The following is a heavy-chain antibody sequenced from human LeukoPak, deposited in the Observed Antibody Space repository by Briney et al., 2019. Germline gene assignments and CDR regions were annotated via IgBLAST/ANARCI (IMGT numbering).Heavy chain of an antibody. V-gene: IGHV4-34*01. CDR1: GGSFSGYY. CDR3: ARRATIFGVVIIVRAFDT. Sequence: SETLSLTCAVHGGSFSGYYWSWIRQPPGKGLEWIGEINHSGSTNYNPSLKSRVTISVDTSKNQFSLKLSSVTAADTAVYYCARRATIFGVVIIVRAFDTWGEGTLVTASS. CDR2: INHSGST. D-gene: IGHD3-3*01. J-gene: IGHJ3*02.